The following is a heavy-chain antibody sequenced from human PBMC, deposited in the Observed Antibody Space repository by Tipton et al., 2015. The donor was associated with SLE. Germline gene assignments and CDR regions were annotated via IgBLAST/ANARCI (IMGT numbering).Heavy chain of an antibody. CDR3: AREGKFKSGWYEPADY. Sequence: QLVQSGAEVKKPGASVKVSCKASGYAFTDYYIHWVRQAPGQGLEWMGWINPISGDTNYIQKFQGRVTLTRDTSISTAFMDLSSVRSDDTAVYYCAREGKFKSGWYEPADYWGQGTLVTVSS. D-gene: IGHD6-19*01. V-gene: IGHV1-2*02. CDR1: GYAFTDYY. J-gene: IGHJ4*02. CDR2: INPISGDT.